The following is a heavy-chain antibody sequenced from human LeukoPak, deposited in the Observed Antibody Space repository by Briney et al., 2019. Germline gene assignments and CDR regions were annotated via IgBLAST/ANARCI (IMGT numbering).Heavy chain of an antibody. CDR2: ITGDGTTT. J-gene: IGHJ4*02. CDR1: GLTFSNYG. Sequence: GSLRLSCEASGLTFSNYGTSWVRQAPGKGLQWVSAITGDGTTTFYADSVKGRFTISRDNSKNMLYLQMSSLRAEDTAICYCAKMQGYFDYWGQGTLVPVSS. CDR3: AKMQGYFDY. V-gene: IGHV3-23*01.